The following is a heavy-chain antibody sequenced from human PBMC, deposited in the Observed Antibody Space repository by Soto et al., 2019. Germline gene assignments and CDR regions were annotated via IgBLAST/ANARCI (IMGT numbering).Heavy chain of an antibody. V-gene: IGHV4-30-4*01. Sequence: TLSLTCTVSGGSISSGDYYWSWIRQPPGKGLEWIGYIYYSGSTYYNPSLKSRVTISVDTSKNQFSLKLSSVTAADTAVYYCGREGITGTLDYWGQGTLVTVSS. CDR2: IYYSGST. D-gene: IGHD1-7*01. J-gene: IGHJ4*02. CDR3: GREGITGTLDY. CDR1: GGSISSGDYY.